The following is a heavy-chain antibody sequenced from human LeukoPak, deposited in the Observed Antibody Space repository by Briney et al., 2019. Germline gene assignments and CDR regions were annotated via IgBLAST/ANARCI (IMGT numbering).Heavy chain of an antibody. J-gene: IGHJ3*02. D-gene: IGHD3-3*01. Sequence: GESLKISCNGSGYSFTTYWIGWVRQMPGKGLEWMGIIYPGDSNTRYSPSFQGQVTISADKSISTAYLQWSSLKASDTAMYYCARHLRARPFDIWGQGTMVTVSS. CDR3: ARHLRARPFDI. CDR1: GYSFTTYW. CDR2: IYPGDSNT. V-gene: IGHV5-51*01.